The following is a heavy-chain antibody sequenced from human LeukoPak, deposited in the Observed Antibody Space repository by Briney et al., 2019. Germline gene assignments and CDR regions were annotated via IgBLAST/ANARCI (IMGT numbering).Heavy chain of an antibody. CDR1: GYTLTELS. Sequence: ASVKVSCKVSGYTLTELSMHWVRQAPGKGLEWMGDFDPEDGETIYAQKFQGRVTMTEDTSTDTAYMELSSLRSEDTAVYYCATQPNADSYGFFWGQGTLVTVSS. V-gene: IGHV1-24*01. J-gene: IGHJ4*02. CDR3: ATQPNADSYGFF. D-gene: IGHD5-18*01. CDR2: FDPEDGET.